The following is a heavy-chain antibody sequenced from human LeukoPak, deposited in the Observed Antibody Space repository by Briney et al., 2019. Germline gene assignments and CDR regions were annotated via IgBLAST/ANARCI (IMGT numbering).Heavy chain of an antibody. V-gene: IGHV3-23*01. D-gene: IGHD3-3*01. Sequence: SGGSLRLSCAASGFTFSSYAMSWVRQAPGKGLEWVSAISGSGGSTYYADSVKGRFTISRDNSKNTLYLQMNSLRAEDTAVYYCAKDQPSIFGVVRLYYFDYWGQGTLVTVSS. J-gene: IGHJ4*02. CDR1: GFTFSSYA. CDR3: AKDQPSIFGVVRLYYFDY. CDR2: ISGSGGST.